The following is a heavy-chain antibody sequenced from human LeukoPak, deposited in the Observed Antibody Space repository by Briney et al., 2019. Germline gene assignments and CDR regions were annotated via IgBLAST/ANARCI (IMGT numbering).Heavy chain of an antibody. CDR3: ARAHTMVRGVNFDY. J-gene: IGHJ4*02. CDR1: GFTFSSYA. Sequence: GRSLRLSCAASGFTFSSYAMHWVRQAPSKGVEGGAVISYDGSKKYYAESVKGRFTISRDNSKNTLYLQMNSLRAEDTAVYYCARAHTMVRGVNFDYWGQGTLVTVSS. D-gene: IGHD3-10*01. V-gene: IGHV3-30*04. CDR2: ISYDGSKK.